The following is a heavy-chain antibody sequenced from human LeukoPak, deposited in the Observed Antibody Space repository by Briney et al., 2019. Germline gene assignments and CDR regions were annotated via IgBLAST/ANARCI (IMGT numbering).Heavy chain of an antibody. V-gene: IGHV3-43*02. CDR1: GFTFDDYA. J-gene: IGHJ5*02. CDR3: AKDLGPTGAAWFDP. CDR2: ISGDGDST. Sequence: GGSLRLSCAASGFTFDDYAMHWVRQAPGKGLEWVSLISGDGDSTYYVDSVKGRFIISRDNSKNSLYLQMNSLRTEDTALYYCAKDLGPTGAAWFDPWGQGTLVTVSS. D-gene: IGHD1-14*01.